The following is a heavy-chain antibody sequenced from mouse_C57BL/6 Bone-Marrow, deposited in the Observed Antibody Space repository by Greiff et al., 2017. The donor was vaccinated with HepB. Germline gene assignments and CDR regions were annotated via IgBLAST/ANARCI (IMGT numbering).Heavy chain of an antibody. CDR2: IYPGDGDT. J-gene: IGHJ3*01. D-gene: IGHD2-4*01. V-gene: IGHV1-80*01. CDR1: GYAFSSYW. Sequence: QVQLKESGAELVKPGASVKISCKASGYAFSSYWMNWVKQRPGKGLEWIGQIYPGDGDTNYNGKFKGKATLTADKSSSTAYMQLSSLTSEDSAVYFCASPFYYDYDGGPPWFAYWGQGTLVTVSA. CDR3: ASPFYYDYDGGPPWFAY.